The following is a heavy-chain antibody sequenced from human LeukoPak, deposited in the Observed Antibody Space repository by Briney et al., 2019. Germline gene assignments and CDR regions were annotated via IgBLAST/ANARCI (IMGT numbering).Heavy chain of an antibody. CDR1: GGSISSGGYY. CDR2: IYYSGST. D-gene: IGHD3-3*01. V-gene: IGHV4-31*03. Sequence: PSETLSLTCTVSGGSISSGGYYWSWIRQHPGKGLEWIGYIYYSGSTCYNPSLKSRVTISVDTSKNQFSLKLSSVTAADTAVYYCARGYDSSTIGRGKYYYYGMDVWGQGTTVTVSS. CDR3: ARGYDSSTIGRGKYYYYGMDV. J-gene: IGHJ6*02.